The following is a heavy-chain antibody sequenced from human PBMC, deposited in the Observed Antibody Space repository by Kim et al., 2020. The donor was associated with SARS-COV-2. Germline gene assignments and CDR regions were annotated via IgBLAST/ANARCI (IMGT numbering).Heavy chain of an antibody. CDR3: AKGEGGIGGVRNYFDY. J-gene: IGHJ4*02. D-gene: IGHD2-8*02. CDR2: ISGSGGST. Sequence: GGSLRLSCAASGFTFSSYAMSWVRQAPGKGLEWVSAISGSGGSTYYADSVKGRFTISRDNSKNTLYLQMNSLRAEDTAVYYCAKGEGGIGGVRNYFDYWGQGTLVTVSS. V-gene: IGHV3-23*01. CDR1: GFTFSSYA.